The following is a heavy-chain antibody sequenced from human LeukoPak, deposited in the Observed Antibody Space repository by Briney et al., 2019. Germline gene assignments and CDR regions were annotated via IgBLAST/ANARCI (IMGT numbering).Heavy chain of an antibody. J-gene: IGHJ4*02. CDR3: ARGVVPAANVDFGFDY. D-gene: IGHD2-2*01. Sequence: GGSLRLSCAASGFTFSSYEMNWVRQAPGKGLEWVSYISSSGSTIYYADYVKGRFTISRDNAKNSLYLQMNSLRAEDTAVYYCARGVVPAANVDFGFDYWGQGTLVTVSS. CDR2: ISSSGSTI. CDR1: GFTFSSYE. V-gene: IGHV3-48*03.